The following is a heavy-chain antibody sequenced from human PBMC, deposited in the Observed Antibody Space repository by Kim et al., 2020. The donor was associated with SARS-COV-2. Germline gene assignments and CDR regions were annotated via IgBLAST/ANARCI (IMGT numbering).Heavy chain of an antibody. Sequence: SETLSLTCAVYGGSFSGYYWSWIRQPPGRGLEGIGEINHSGSTNYNPSLKSRVTISVDTSKNQFSLKLSSVTAADTAVYYCASDRPYYDILTGYYPNYYYYYGIDVWGQGTTVTVAS. CDR2: INHSGST. CDR1: GGSFSGYY. D-gene: IGHD3-9*01. J-gene: IGHJ6*02. CDR3: ASDRPYYDILTGYYPNYYYYYGIDV. V-gene: IGHV4-34*01.